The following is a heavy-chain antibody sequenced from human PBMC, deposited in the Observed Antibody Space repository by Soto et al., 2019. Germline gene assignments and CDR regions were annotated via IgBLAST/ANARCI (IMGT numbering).Heavy chain of an antibody. V-gene: IGHV3-48*03. CDR1: GFTFSSYE. D-gene: IGHD2-2*02. CDR2: ISTSGSTI. J-gene: IGHJ4*02. CDR3: AKDIYV. Sequence: EVQLVESGGGLVQPGGSLRLSCAASGFTFSSYEMNWVRQAPGKGMEWVSYISTSGSTIYYADSVKGRFTISRDNAKNSLFLQMNGLRAEDTGVYFCAKDIYVWGQGTLVTVSS.